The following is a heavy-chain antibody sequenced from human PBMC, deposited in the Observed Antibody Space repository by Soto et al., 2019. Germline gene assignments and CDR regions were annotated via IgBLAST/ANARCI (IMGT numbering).Heavy chain of an antibody. CDR3: ARLSDYYDILTGDYPDDMDV. CDR1: GDSITSNSYF. D-gene: IGHD3-9*01. CDR2: IYYSGTT. Sequence: SETLSLTCTVSGDSITSNSYFWAWIRQPPGKGLEWIGSIYYSGTTYYNPSLKSRVTISVDRSKNQFSLKLSSVTAADTAVYYCARLSDYYDILTGDYPDDMDVWGQGTTVTVSS. V-gene: IGHV4-39*01. J-gene: IGHJ6*02.